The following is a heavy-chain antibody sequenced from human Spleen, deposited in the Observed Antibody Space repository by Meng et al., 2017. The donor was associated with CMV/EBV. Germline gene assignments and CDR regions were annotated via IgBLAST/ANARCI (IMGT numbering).Heavy chain of an antibody. CDR3: ARSRSRILRGGTPLEY. CDR1: GFTFDESA. J-gene: IGHJ4*02. V-gene: IGHV3-9*01. Sequence: LSLTCAASGFTFDESAMHWVRQAPGKGLEWVSGISWNSGSTGYVDSVKGRFTISRDNAKNSLYLQMNSLRAEDTALYYCARSRSRILRGGTPLEYWGQGTLVTVS. CDR2: ISWNSGST. D-gene: IGHD2/OR15-2a*01.